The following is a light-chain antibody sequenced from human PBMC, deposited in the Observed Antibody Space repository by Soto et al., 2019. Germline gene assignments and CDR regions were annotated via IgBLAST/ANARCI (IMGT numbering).Light chain of an antibody. CDR1: QSISNN. J-gene: IGKJ4*01. V-gene: IGKV3-15*01. CDR2: GAS. CDR3: QHYNDLPLT. Sequence: EIVMTQSPATLSVSPGERATLSCRASQSISNNLAWYQQKPGQAPRLLIYGASTRATGIPARCSGSGSGTEFTLTISSLQSEDFAVYSCQHYNDLPLTFGGGTKVEIK.